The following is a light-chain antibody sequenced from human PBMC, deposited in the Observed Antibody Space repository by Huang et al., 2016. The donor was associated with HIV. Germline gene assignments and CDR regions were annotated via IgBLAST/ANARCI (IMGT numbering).Light chain of an antibody. CDR3: QQYHTIPWT. J-gene: IGKJ1*01. Sequence: DIQMTQSPSSLSASVGDRVTITCRATQGIGNSLAWYQQKPGKAPRRLLYATSRLESGVPSRFSGSGSGTHYTLTINTRQPEDIGSCYCQQYHTIPWTFGQGTKVEVK. CDR1: QGIGNS. V-gene: IGKV1-NL1*01. CDR2: ATS.